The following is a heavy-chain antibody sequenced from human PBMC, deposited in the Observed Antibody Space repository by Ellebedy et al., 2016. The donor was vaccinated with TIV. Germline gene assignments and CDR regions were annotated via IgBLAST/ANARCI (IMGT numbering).Heavy chain of an antibody. D-gene: IGHD3-22*01. V-gene: IGHV1-18*04. Sequence: ASVKVSCXASGYTFTSYGISWVRQAPGQGLEWMGWISAYNGNTNYAQKLQGRVTMTTDTSTSTAYMELRSLRSDDTAVYYCARSVRFSGYGDLDYWGQGTLVTVSS. J-gene: IGHJ4*02. CDR1: GYTFTSYG. CDR2: ISAYNGNT. CDR3: ARSVRFSGYGDLDY.